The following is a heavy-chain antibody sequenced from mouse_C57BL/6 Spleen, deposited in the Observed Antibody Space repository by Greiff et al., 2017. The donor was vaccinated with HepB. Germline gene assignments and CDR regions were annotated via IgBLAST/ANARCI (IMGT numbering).Heavy chain of an antibody. CDR3: TGDGNYEDYAMDY. J-gene: IGHJ4*01. Sequence: EVKVVESGGGLVQPGGSMKLSCVASGFTFSNYWMNWVRQSPEKGLEWVAQIRLKSDNYATHYAESVKGRFTISRDDSKSSVYLQMNNLRAEDTGIYYCTGDGNYEDYAMDYWGQGTSVTVSS. D-gene: IGHD2-1*01. CDR2: IRLKSDNYAT. V-gene: IGHV6-3*01. CDR1: GFTFSNYW.